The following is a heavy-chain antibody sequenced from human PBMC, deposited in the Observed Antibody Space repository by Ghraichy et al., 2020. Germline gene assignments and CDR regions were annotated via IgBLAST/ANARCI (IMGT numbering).Heavy chain of an antibody. Sequence: GGSLRLSCAASGFTFSSYGMHWVRQAPGKGLEWVAVISYDGSNKYYADSVKGRFTISRDNSKNTLYLQMNSLRAEDTAVYYCAKDRDFWSGCINYWGQGTLVTVSS. CDR1: GFTFSSYG. CDR2: ISYDGSNK. CDR3: AKDRDFWSGCINY. D-gene: IGHD3-3*01. J-gene: IGHJ4*02. V-gene: IGHV3-30*18.